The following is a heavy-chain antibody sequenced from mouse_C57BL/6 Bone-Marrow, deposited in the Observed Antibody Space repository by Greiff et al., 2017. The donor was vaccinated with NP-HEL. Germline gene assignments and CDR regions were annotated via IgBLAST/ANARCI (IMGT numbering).Heavy chain of an antibody. CDR2: IDPSDGNT. D-gene: IGHD1-1*01. J-gene: IGHJ4*01. CDR3: ARVITTVVATDYAMDY. Sequence: EVQLQQPVAELVRPGASVKLSCTASGFNIKNTCMHWVKQRPEQGLEWIGGIDPSDGNTKSAQKFQGKATITADTSSNTAYLQLSSLTSEDTAIYYCARVITTVVATDYAMDYWGQGASVTVSS. CDR1: GFNIKNTC. V-gene: IGHV14-3*01.